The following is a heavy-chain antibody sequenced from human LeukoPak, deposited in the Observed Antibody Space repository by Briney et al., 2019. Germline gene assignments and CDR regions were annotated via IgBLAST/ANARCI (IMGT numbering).Heavy chain of an antibody. V-gene: IGHV1-69*13. J-gene: IGHJ6*03. D-gene: IGHD5-18*01. CDR1: GGTFSSYA. CDR2: IIPIFGTA. CDR3: ARSAALDTAMVIFKGDYYYYYYMDV. Sequence: SVKVSCKASGGTFSSYAISWVRQAPGQGLEWMGGIIPIFGTANYAQKFQGRVTITADESTSTAYMELSSLRSEDTAVNYCARSAALDTAMVIFKGDYYYYYYMDVWGKGTTVTISS.